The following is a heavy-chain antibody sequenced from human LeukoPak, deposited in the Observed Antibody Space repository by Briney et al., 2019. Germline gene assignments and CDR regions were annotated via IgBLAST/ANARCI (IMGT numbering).Heavy chain of an antibody. D-gene: IGHD6-13*01. CDR1: GGSISSGGYY. CDR2: IYYSGST. Sequence: PSETMSLTCTVSGGSISSGGYYWSWIRQHPGKGLEWIGYIYYSGSTYYNPSLKSRVTISVDTSKNQFSLKLSSVTAADTAVYYCARGLQGAAAGTNYYYGMDVWGQGTTVTVSS. J-gene: IGHJ6*02. V-gene: IGHV4-31*03. CDR3: ARGLQGAAAGTNYYYGMDV.